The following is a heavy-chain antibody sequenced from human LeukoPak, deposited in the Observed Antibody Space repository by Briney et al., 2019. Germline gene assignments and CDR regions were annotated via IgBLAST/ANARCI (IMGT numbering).Heavy chain of an antibody. CDR3: ATSITMFDY. CDR2: ISYDGSNK. Sequence: GGSLRLSCAASGFTFSSYGMHWVRQAPGKGLEWVAVISYDGSNKYYADSVKGRFTISRDNSKNTLYLQMNSLRAEDTAVYYCATSITMFDYWGQGTLVTVSS. D-gene: IGHD3-10*01. J-gene: IGHJ4*02. V-gene: IGHV3-30*03. CDR1: GFTFSSYG.